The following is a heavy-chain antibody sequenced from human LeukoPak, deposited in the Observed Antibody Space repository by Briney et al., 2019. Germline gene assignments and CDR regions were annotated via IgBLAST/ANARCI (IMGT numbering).Heavy chain of an antibody. V-gene: IGHV5-51*01. CDR2: IYPGDSDT. Sequence: GASLQISCKGSGYSFTSYWIGWVRQMPGKGLEWMGTIYPGDSDTRYSPSFQGQVTISADKSISTAYLQWSSLKASDTAMYYCARVIAAAGNGLDYWGQGTLVTVSA. D-gene: IGHD6-13*01. CDR1: GYSFTSYW. J-gene: IGHJ4*02. CDR3: ARVIAAAGNGLDY.